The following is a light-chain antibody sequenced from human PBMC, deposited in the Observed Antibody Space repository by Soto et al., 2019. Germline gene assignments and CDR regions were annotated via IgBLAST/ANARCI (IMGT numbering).Light chain of an antibody. J-gene: IGKJ1*01. CDR1: QGISSY. V-gene: IGKV1-27*01. CDR2: AVS. Sequence: DIQMTQSPSSLSASVGDRVTITCRASQGISSYLAWYQQKPGKVPKVLIYAVSTLHSGVPSRFSGSGSGTEFTLTISSVQPEDVATYYCQNYYSAPDTFGQGTKVEIK. CDR3: QNYYSAPDT.